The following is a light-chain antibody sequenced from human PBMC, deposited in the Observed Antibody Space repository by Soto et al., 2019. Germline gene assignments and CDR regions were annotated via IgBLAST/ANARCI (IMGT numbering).Light chain of an antibody. CDR1: QSVSSSY. CDR3: QQYGSSPS. V-gene: IGKV3-20*01. CDR2: GAS. Sequence: EIVLPQSPGTLSLSPGASATLSGRASQSVSSSYLAWYQQKPGQAPRLLIYGASSRATGIPDRFSGSGSGTDFTLTISRLEPEDFAVYYCQQYGSSPSFGQGTRLEIK. J-gene: IGKJ5*01.